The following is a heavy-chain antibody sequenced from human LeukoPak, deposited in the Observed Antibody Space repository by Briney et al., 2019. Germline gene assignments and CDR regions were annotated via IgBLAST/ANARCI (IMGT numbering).Heavy chain of an antibody. CDR2: ISSSSTI. CDR1: GFTFSSYS. CDR3: ARADSANDFWSGYYLYYLDY. J-gene: IGHJ4*02. V-gene: IGHV3-48*04. Sequence: PGGSLRLSCAASGFTFSSYSMNWVRQAPGKGLEWVSYISSSSTIYYADSVKGRFTISRDNAKNSLYRQMNSLRAEDTAVYFCARADSANDFWSGYYLYYLDYWGQGALVTVSS. D-gene: IGHD3-3*01.